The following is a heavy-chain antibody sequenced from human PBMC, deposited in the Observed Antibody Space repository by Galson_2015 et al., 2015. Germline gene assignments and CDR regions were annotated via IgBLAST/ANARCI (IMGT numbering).Heavy chain of an antibody. CDR1: GFTFSSYS. D-gene: IGHD4-17*01. Sequence: SLRLSCAASGFTFSSYSMNWVRQAPGKGLEWVSSISSSSSYIYYADSVKGRFTISRDNAKNSLYLQMNSLRAEDTAVYYCARDSHDYGDYALDYWGQGTLVTVSS. CDR3: ARDSHDYGDYALDY. J-gene: IGHJ4*02. V-gene: IGHV3-21*01. CDR2: ISSSSSYI.